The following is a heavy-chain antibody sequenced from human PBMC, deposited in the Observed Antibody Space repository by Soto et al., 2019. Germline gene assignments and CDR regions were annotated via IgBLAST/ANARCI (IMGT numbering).Heavy chain of an antibody. Sequence: GGSLRLSCTASGFTFGDYAMSWFRQAPGKGLEWVGFIRSKAYGGTTEYAASVKGRFTISRDDSKSIAYLQMNSLKTEDTAVYYCTSGYSYGYSGMDVWGQGTTVTVSS. CDR3: TSGYSYGYSGMDV. J-gene: IGHJ6*02. D-gene: IGHD5-18*01. CDR2: IRSKAYGGTT. V-gene: IGHV3-49*03. CDR1: GFTFGDYA.